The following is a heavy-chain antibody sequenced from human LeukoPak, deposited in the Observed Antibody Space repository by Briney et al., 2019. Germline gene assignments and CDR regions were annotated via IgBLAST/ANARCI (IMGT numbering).Heavy chain of an antibody. J-gene: IGHJ3*02. D-gene: IGHD4-17*01. CDR3: ARKDLTTALGGAFDI. CDR1: GFTFSSYS. CDR2: ISSSSSYI. V-gene: IGHV3-21*01. Sequence: KTGGSLRLSCAASGFTFSSYSMNWVRQAPGKGLEWVSSISSSSSYIYYADSVKGRFTISRDNAKNSLYLQMNSLRAEDTAVYYCARKDLTTALGGAFDIWGQGTMVTVSS.